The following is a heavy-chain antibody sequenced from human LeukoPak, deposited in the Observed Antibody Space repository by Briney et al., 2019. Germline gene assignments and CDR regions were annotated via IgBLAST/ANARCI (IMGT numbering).Heavy chain of an antibody. CDR3: ARGYQLLMHPPSPNWFDP. Sequence: ASVTVSCKASGYTFTSYGISWVRQAPGQGLEWMGWISAYNGNTNYAQKLQGRVTMTTDTSTSTAYMELRSLRSDDAAVYYCARGYQLLMHPPSPNWFDPWGQGTLVTVSS. V-gene: IGHV1-18*01. CDR1: GYTFTSYG. CDR2: ISAYNGNT. J-gene: IGHJ5*02. D-gene: IGHD2-2*01.